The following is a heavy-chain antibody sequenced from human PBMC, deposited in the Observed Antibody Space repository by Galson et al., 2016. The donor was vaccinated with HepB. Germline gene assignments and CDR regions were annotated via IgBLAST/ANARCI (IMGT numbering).Heavy chain of an antibody. D-gene: IGHD6-19*01. V-gene: IGHV3-30*04. CDR2: ISNDGTNK. Sequence: SLRLSCAASGFIFSNSAMHWVRQVPGKGLQWVTYISNDGTNKYYADSVKGRFTISRDNSKNTLYLQMSSLRAEDTAVYYCARPGWAIAVATTPKSNETDYWGQGTLVTVSS. CDR3: ARPGWAIAVATTPKSNETDY. J-gene: IGHJ4*02. CDR1: GFIFSNSA.